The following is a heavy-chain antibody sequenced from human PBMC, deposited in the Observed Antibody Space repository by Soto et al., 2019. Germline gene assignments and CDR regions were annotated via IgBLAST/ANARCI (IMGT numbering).Heavy chain of an antibody. Sequence: SETLSLTCSVSGGSISRYHLTWIRQPAGKGLEWIGRIFTSGTKYSPSLESRVTMSVDTSKTQFSLNLSSVTAADTAVYYCARDFGCWHDLWGQGTLVTVSS. CDR1: GGSISRYH. CDR2: IFTSGT. V-gene: IGHV4-4*07. D-gene: IGHD2-15*01. J-gene: IGHJ5*02. CDR3: ARDFGCWHDL.